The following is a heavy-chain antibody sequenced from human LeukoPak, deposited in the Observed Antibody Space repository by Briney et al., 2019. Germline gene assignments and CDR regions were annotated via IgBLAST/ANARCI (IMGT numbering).Heavy chain of an antibody. V-gene: IGHV3-23*01. CDR1: GFSFSNFA. Sequence: GGSLRLSCAASGFSFSNFAVSWVRQAPGKGLEWVSAVSGDGGTTYYADSVEGRFTISRDNSQDTLYLQMNSLRAEDTAVYYCAKELEGGYSYGAVDYWGQGTLVTVSS. CDR2: VSGDGGTT. CDR3: AKELEGGYSYGAVDY. D-gene: IGHD5-18*01. J-gene: IGHJ4*02.